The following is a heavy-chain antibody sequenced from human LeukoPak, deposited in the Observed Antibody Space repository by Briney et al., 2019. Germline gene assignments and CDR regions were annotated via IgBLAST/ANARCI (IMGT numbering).Heavy chain of an antibody. CDR1: GYTFTSYD. Sequence: ASVKVSCKASGYTFTSYDINWVRQATGQGLEWMGWMNPNSGNTGYAQKFQGRVTITRNTSISTAYMELSSLRSEDTAVYYCARGRMAPQAHAFDIWGQGTMVTVSS. CDR3: ARGRMAPQAHAFDI. V-gene: IGHV1-8*03. D-gene: IGHD5-24*01. J-gene: IGHJ3*02. CDR2: MNPNSGNT.